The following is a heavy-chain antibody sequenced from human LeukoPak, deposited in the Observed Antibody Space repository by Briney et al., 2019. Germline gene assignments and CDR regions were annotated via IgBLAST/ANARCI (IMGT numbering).Heavy chain of an antibody. Sequence: GGSLRLSCAASGFTVSSNYMSWVRQAPGKGLEWVANIKQDGSEKYYVDSVKGRFTISRDNAKNSLYLQMNSLRAEDTAVYYCALPWYYDFWSGPYFDYWGQGTLVTVSS. D-gene: IGHD3-3*01. J-gene: IGHJ4*02. CDR3: ALPWYYDFWSGPYFDY. CDR1: GFTVSSNY. V-gene: IGHV3-7*01. CDR2: IKQDGSEK.